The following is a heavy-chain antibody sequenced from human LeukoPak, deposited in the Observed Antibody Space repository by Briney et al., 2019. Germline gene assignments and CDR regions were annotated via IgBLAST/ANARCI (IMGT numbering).Heavy chain of an antibody. CDR2: MYTLGNT. Sequence: GGSLRLSCAASGFTVSSNYMTWVRQAPGKGLEWVSVMYTLGNTYYADSVRGRFTISRDNSKNTLYLQMNSLRAEDTAVYYCARTTSSTSRPGGFDYWGQGTLVTVSS. CDR1: GFTVSSNY. J-gene: IGHJ4*02. D-gene: IGHD2-2*01. V-gene: IGHV3-66*01. CDR3: ARTTSSTSRPGGFDY.